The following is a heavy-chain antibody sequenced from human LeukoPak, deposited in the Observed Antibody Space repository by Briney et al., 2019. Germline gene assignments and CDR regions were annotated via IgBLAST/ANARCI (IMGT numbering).Heavy chain of an antibody. J-gene: IGHJ6*02. Sequence: ASVKVSCKASGYTFTSYDINWVRQATGQGLEWMGWMNPNSGNTGYAQKFQGRVTTTRNTSISTAYMELSSLRSEDTAVYYCARGLSGSYYYYGMDVWGQGTTVTVSS. CDR1: GYTFTSYD. V-gene: IGHV1-8*01. CDR3: ARGLSGSYYYYGMDV. D-gene: IGHD1-26*01. CDR2: MNPNSGNT.